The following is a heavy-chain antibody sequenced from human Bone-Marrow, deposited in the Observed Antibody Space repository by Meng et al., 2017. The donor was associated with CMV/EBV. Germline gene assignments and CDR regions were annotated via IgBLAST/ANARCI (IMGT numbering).Heavy chain of an antibody. CDR2: ISFDGSNK. CDR1: KFTFNRYA. CDR3: ARELPTVMPFDH. J-gene: IGHJ4*02. Sequence: GESLKISCAASKFTFNRYAMHWVRQAPGKGLEWVAVISFDGSNKYYADSVKGRFTISRDNSKNTLYLQMNSLRVEDTAVYYCARELPTVMPFDHWGLGTLVTVSS. D-gene: IGHD2-2*01. V-gene: IGHV3-30-3*01.